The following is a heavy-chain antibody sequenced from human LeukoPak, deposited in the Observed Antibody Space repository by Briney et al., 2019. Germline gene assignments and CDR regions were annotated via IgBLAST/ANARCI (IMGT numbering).Heavy chain of an antibody. J-gene: IGHJ4*02. Sequence: GGSLRLSCAASGFTFSSYGIHWGRHAPGKGLEWVAFILFDGSNQYYGDSVKGRFTISRDNSKNTLYLQMNSLRAEDRAVYFCAKARVGAIRDIDYWGQGNLVTVSS. D-gene: IGHD1-26*01. CDR3: AKARVGAIRDIDY. CDR2: ILFDGSNQ. CDR1: GFTFSSYG. V-gene: IGHV3-30*02.